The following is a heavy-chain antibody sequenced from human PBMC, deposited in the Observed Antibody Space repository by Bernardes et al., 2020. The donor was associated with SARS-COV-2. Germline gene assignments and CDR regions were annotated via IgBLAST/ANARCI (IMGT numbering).Heavy chain of an antibody. CDR1: GYTFTGYY. CDR2: INPNSGGT. CDR3: AREGSPNWNYEFQH. J-gene: IGHJ1*01. Sequence: GESLKVSCKASGYTFTGYYMHWVRQAPGQGLEWMGWINPNSGGTNYAQKFQGRVTMTRDTSISTAYMELSRLRSDDTAVYYCAREGSPNWNYEFQHWGQGTLVTVSS. D-gene: IGHD1-7*01. V-gene: IGHV1-2*02.